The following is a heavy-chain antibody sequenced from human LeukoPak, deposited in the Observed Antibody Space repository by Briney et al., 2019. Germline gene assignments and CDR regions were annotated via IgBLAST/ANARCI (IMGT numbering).Heavy chain of an antibody. CDR1: GFTFSSYG. CDR2: IWYDGSNK. Sequence: GGSLRLSCAASGFTFSSYGMHWVRQAPGKGLEGVAVIWYDGSNKYYADSVKGRFTISSDNSKNTLYLQMNSLRAEDTAVYYCARDSLRRDILTGYPDYWGQGTLVTVSS. V-gene: IGHV3-33*01. J-gene: IGHJ4*02. CDR3: ARDSLRRDILTGYPDY. D-gene: IGHD3-9*01.